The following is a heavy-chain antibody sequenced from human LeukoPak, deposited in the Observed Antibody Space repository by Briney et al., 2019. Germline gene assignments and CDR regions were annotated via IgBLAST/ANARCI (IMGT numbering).Heavy chain of an antibody. CDR1: GYTFTSYY. D-gene: IGHD3-16*01. CDR2: INPSGGST. J-gene: IGHJ4*02. Sequence: SVKVSCKASGYTFTSYYMHWVRQAPGQGLEWMGIINPSGGSTSYAQKFQGRVTMTRDTSTSTVYMELSSLRSEDTAVYYCAREIRGIGSRRRGYFDYWGQGTLVTVSS. V-gene: IGHV1-46*01. CDR3: AREIRGIGSRRRGYFDY.